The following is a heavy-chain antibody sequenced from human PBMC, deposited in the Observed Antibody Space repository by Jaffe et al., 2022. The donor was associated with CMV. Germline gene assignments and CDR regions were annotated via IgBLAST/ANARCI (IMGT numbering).Heavy chain of an antibody. V-gene: IGHV3-33*08. CDR2: IWYDGSNK. J-gene: IGHJ4*02. D-gene: IGHD5-18*01. CDR3: ARDRGREGGYSYGNDFDY. CDR1: GFTFSSYG. Sequence: QVQLVESGGGVVQPGRSLRLSCAASGFTFSSYGMHWVRQAPGKGLEWVAVIWYDGSNKYYADSVKGRFTISRDNSKNTLYLQMNSLRAEDTAVYYCARDRGREGGYSYGNDFDYWGQGTLVTVSS.